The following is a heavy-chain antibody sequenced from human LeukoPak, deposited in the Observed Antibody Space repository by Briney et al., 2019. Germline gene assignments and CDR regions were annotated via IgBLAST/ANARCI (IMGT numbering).Heavy chain of an antibody. CDR2: IYYSGST. CDR3: ARVGVGTSMDV. J-gene: IGHJ6*02. V-gene: IGHV4-39*07. D-gene: IGHD2-21*02. CDR1: GGSISSSSYY. Sequence: SETLSLTCTVSGGSISSSSYYWGWIRQPPGKGLEWIGSIYYSGSTYYNPSLKSRVTVSVDTSKNQFSLKLRSVTAADTAVYYCARVGVGTSMDVWGQGTTVTVSS.